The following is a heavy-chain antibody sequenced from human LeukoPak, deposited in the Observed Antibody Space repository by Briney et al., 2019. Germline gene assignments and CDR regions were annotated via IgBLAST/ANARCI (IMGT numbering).Heavy chain of an antibody. CDR2: IKQDGSEK. D-gene: IGHD2-8*01. J-gene: IGHJ4*02. V-gene: IGHV3-7*01. CDR1: GGSISSGGYY. CDR3: ARVDVLSGG. Sequence: SSETLSLTCTVSGGSISSGGYYWRWIRQHPGKGLEWVANIKQDGSEKYYVDSVKGRFTISRDNAKNSLYLQMNSLRAEDTAVYYCARVDVLSGGWGQGTLVTVSS.